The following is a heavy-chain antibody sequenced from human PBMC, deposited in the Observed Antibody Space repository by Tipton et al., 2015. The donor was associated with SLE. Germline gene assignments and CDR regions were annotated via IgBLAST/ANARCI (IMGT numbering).Heavy chain of an antibody. CDR1: GESFSGYY. CDR2: INHSGST. Sequence: TLSLTCAVYGESFSGYYWNWIRQPPGKGLEWIGEINHSGSTNYNPSLKSRVTISVDTSTNQFSLKLSSVTAADTAVYYCARGVSVADIDYFDYWGQGTLVTVSS. CDR3: ARGVSVADIDYFDY. V-gene: IGHV4-34*01. D-gene: IGHD2-15*01. J-gene: IGHJ4*02.